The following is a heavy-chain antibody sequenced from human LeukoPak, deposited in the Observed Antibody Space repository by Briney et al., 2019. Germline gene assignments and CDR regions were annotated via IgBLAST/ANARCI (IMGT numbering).Heavy chain of an antibody. CDR2: INSDGSTT. D-gene: IGHD1-14*01. V-gene: IGHV3-74*01. J-gene: IGHJ4*02. Sequence: GGSLRLSCADSGFTFSSYWMHRVRQAPGKGLVWISRINSDGSTTNYADSVKGRFTISRDNAKNTLYLQMNSLRAEDTAMYYCARGSALTGVHWGQGTLVTVSS. CDR1: GFTFSSYW. CDR3: ARGSALTGVH.